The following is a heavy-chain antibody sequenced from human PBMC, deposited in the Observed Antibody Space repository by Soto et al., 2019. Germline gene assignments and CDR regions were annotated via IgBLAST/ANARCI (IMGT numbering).Heavy chain of an antibody. V-gene: IGHV1-2*02. CDR1: GYTFTAYY. CDR2: INPNSGGT. Sequence: QVQLVQSGAEVKKPGASVKVSCKASGYTFTAYYMHWVRQAPGHGLEWMGWINPNSGGTNFAQRFQGRVTMTRDMSISTAYMELRRLRSDDTAVYYCARHSNYGSDWFDPWGQGTLVTVSS. J-gene: IGHJ5*02. CDR3: ARHSNYGSDWFDP. D-gene: IGHD4-4*01.